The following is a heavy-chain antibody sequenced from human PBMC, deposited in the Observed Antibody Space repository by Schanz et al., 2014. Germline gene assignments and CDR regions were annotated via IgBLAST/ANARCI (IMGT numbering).Heavy chain of an antibody. Sequence: EVHLVESGGGLVQPGGSLRLSCAASGFTFSSYWMHWVRQVPGKGLVWVSRIKSDGSSTSYADSVKGRFTISRDNAKSTLYLQMNSLRAEDTAVYYCAKSQGSSFDSWGQGTLVTVSA. CDR2: IKSDGSST. CDR3: AKSQGSSFDS. D-gene: IGHD6-13*01. V-gene: IGHV3-74*02. J-gene: IGHJ4*02. CDR1: GFTFSSYW.